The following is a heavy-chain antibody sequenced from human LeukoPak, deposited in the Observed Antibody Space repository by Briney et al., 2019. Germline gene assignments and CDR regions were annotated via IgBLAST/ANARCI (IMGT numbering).Heavy chain of an antibody. CDR1: GYTFTSYY. V-gene: IGHV1-46*01. J-gene: IGHJ3*02. Sequence: GASVKVSCKASGYTFTSYYMHWVRQAPGQGLEWMGIINPSGGSTSYAQKFQGRVTMTRDMSTSTGYMELSSLRSEDTAVYYCVVGIAAAGTIAFDIWGQGTMVTVSS. D-gene: IGHD6-13*01. CDR3: VVGIAAAGTIAFDI. CDR2: INPSGGST.